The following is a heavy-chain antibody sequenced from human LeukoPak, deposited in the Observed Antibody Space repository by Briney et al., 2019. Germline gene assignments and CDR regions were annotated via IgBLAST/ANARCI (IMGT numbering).Heavy chain of an antibody. D-gene: IGHD2-2*01. CDR1: GGTFSSYA. Sequence: ASVKVSCKASGGTFSSYAISWVRQAPGQGLEWMGGIIPIFGTANYAQKFQGRVTITTDESTSTAYMELSSLRSEDTAVYYCARGLDSPDYRRSSKQYNWFDPWGQGTLVTVSS. V-gene: IGHV1-69*05. CDR3: ARGLDSPDYRRSSKQYNWFDP. J-gene: IGHJ5*02. CDR2: IIPIFGTA.